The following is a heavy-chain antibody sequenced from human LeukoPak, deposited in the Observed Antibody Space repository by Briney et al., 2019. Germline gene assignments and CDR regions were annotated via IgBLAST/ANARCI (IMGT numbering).Heavy chain of an antibody. CDR3: ARQRTLDKYSSSWYSGNYYYYGMDV. Sequence: GESLKISCKGSGYSFTSYWIGWVRQMPWKGLEWMGIIYPGDSDTRYSPSFQGQVTISADKSISTAYLQWSSLKASDTAMYYCARQRTLDKYSSSWYSGNYYYYGMDVWGQGTTVTVSS. D-gene: IGHD6-13*01. CDR1: GYSFTSYW. CDR2: IYPGDSDT. V-gene: IGHV5-51*01. J-gene: IGHJ6*02.